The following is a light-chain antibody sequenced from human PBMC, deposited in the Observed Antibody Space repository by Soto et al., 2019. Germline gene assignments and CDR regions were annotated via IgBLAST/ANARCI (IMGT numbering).Light chain of an antibody. CDR1: SDDVGGYDF. Sequence: QSVLTQPASMSGSPGQSITISCTGTSDDVGGYDFVSWYQQHPGKVPRLIIYDFIKRPSGASHRFSGSKSGNTASLTISGLQIEDEADYYCASYTSSSTYLFGGGTKLTVL. CDR2: DFI. V-gene: IGLV2-14*03. CDR3: ASYTSSSTYL. J-gene: IGLJ3*02.